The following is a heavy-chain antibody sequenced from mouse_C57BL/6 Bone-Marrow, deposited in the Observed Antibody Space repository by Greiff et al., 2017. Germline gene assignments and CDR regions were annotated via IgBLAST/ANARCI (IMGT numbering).Heavy chain of an antibody. CDR1: GYTITGSC. CDR2: ILPGSGST. D-gene: IGHD1-1*01. V-gene: IGHV1-9*01. CDR3: ESDTTVVGYAMDY. J-gene: IGHJ3*01. Sequence: VQLQQSVAELMKPGASVKLSCTATGYTITGSCIEWVKQRPGHGLEWIGEILPGSGSTKYTAKFQGKATFTADTSSNTAYMQLSSLTTEDSDIYYFESDTTVVGYAMDYWGQGTLVTVSA.